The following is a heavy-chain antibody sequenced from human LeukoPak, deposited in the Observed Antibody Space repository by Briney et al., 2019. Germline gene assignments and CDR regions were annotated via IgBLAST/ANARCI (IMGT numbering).Heavy chain of an antibody. V-gene: IGHV3-21*01. CDR2: ISSSSSYI. Sequence: PGGSLRLSCAASGFTFSSYSMNWVRQAPGKGLEWVSSISSSSSYIYYADSVKGRFTISRDNAKNSLYLQMNSLRAEDTAVYYCARAGARPAIFAVAGTAFDYWGQGTLVTVSS. J-gene: IGHJ4*02. D-gene: IGHD6-19*01. CDR1: GFTFSSYS. CDR3: ARAGARPAIFAVAGTAFDY.